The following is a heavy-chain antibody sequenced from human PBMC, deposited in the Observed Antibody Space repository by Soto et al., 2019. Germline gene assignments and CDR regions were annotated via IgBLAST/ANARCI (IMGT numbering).Heavy chain of an antibody. CDR2: INAGNGNT. CDR3: ARSFITMIVVVANWFDP. J-gene: IGHJ5*02. D-gene: IGHD3-22*01. Sequence: ASVKVSCKASGYTFTSYAMHWVRQAPGQRLEWMGWINAGNGNTKYSQKFQGRVTITRDTSASTAHMELSSLRSEDTAVYYCARSFITMIVVVANWFDPWGQGTLVTVSS. V-gene: IGHV1-3*01. CDR1: GYTFTSYA.